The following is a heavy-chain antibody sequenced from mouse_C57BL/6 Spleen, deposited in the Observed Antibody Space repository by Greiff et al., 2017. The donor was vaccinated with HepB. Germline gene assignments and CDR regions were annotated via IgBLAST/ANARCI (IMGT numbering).Heavy chain of an antibody. J-gene: IGHJ3*01. CDR1: GFTFSSYA. Sequence: EVKVEESGGGLVKPGGSLKLSCAASGFTFSSYAMSWVRQTPEKRLEWVATISDGGSYTYYPDNVKGRFTISRDNAKNNLYLQMSHLKSEDTAMYYCARDWDGWFAYWGQGTLVTVSA. D-gene: IGHD4-1*01. CDR3: ARDWDGWFAY. V-gene: IGHV5-4*01. CDR2: ISDGGSYT.